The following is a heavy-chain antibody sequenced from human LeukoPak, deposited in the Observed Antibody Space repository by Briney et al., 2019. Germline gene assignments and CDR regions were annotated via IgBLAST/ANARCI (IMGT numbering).Heavy chain of an antibody. J-gene: IGHJ5*02. CDR1: GGSISDGAYS. CDR2: IYHTGST. CDR3: ARYISNCFDP. Sequence: NPPETLSLTCAVSGGSISDGAYSWSWIRQPPGKGLEWIGYIYHTGSTYSNPSLKSRVTISLDKSKNQLSLKLNSVTAADTAVYYCARYISNCFDPWGQGTLVTVSS. V-gene: IGHV4-30-2*01. D-gene: IGHD3-3*02.